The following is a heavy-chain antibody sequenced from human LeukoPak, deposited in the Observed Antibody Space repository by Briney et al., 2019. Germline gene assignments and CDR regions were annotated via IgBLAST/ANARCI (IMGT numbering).Heavy chain of an antibody. J-gene: IGHJ6*03. Sequence: PSETLSLTCSVSGGSISSFYCSWIRQPPGKGLEWIGYTSYSGNTNYNPSLKSRVTISVDKSKNQFSLELNSVGAADTAVYYCARDSELYSGNWYYYYMDVWGKGTTVTVSS. V-gene: IGHV4-59*01. CDR2: TSYSGNT. CDR1: GGSISSFY. CDR3: ARDSELYSGNWYYYYMDV. D-gene: IGHD1-26*01.